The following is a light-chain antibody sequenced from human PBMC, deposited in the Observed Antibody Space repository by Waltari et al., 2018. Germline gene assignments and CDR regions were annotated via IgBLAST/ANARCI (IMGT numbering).Light chain of an antibody. J-gene: IGKJ1*01. V-gene: IGKV3-20*01. CDR1: QSVSSSY. CDR2: GAS. CDR3: QQYGSSSWT. Sequence: EIVLTQSPGTLSLSPGERATLPCRASQSVSSSYLAWYQQKPGQAPRLLIYGASRRATSIPDRFSGSGSGTDFTLTISRLEPEDFAVYYCQQYGSSSWTFGQGTKVEIK.